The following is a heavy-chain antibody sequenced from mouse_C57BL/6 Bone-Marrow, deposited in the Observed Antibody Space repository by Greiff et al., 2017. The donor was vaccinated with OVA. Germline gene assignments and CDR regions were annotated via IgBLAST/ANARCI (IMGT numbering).Heavy chain of an antibody. CDR1: GYTFTDYY. Sequence: EVQLQQSGPVLVKPGASVKMSCKASGYTFTDYYMNWVKQSHGKSLEWIGVINPYNGGTSYNQKFKGKAPLTVDKSSSTAYMALNSLTSEDSAVYYCAARHYYGSSYYFDDWGQGTTLTVSS. J-gene: IGHJ2*01. CDR3: AARHYYGSSYYFDD. CDR2: INPYNGGT. V-gene: IGHV1-19*01. D-gene: IGHD1-1*01.